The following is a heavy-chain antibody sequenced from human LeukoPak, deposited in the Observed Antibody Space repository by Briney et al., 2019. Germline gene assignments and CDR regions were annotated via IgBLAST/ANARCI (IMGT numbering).Heavy chain of an antibody. V-gene: IGHV3-74*01. J-gene: IGHJ2*01. CDR2: INGDGSST. CDR3: ARGPPWYFDL. Sequence: GGSLRLSCAASGFTFSSYWMHWVRQAPGKGLVWVSRINGDGSSTAYADSVKGRFTISRDNAKNTLYLQMNSLTAEDTAVYYCARGPPWYFDLWGRGALVTVSS. D-gene: IGHD6-25*01. CDR1: GFTFSSYW.